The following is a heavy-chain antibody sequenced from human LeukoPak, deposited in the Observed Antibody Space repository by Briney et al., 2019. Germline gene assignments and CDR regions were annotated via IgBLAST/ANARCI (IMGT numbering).Heavy chain of an antibody. CDR1: GFTFGDFP. J-gene: IGHJ4*02. Sequence: GGSLRLSCAGSGFTFGDFPMNWVRQAPGKGLEWVGYIRAKAYSGTTEYSASVKVRFTISRDDSKRIAFLQMNSLQTLDTAIYYCTRGSGRFEYWGQGVLVTASS. CDR3: TRGSGRFEY. V-gene: IGHV3-49*04. D-gene: IGHD2-15*01. CDR2: IRAKAYSGTT.